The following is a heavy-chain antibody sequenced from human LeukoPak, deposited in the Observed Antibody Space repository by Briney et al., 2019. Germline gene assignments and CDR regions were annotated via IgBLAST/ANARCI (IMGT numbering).Heavy chain of an antibody. CDR1: GYTFTSYG. J-gene: IGHJ6*02. V-gene: IGHV1-18*01. CDR3: ARDGGYCSSTSCYTLYYYYGMDV. Sequence: GASVKVSCKASGYTFTSYGVSWVRQAPGQGLEWMGWFSAYNGNTNYAQKLQGRVTMTTDTSTSTAYMALRSLRSDDTAVYYCARDGGYCSSTSCYTLYYYYGMDVWGQGTTVTVSS. D-gene: IGHD2-2*02. CDR2: FSAYNGNT.